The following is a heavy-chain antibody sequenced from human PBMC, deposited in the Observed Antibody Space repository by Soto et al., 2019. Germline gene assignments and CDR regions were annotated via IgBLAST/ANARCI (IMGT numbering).Heavy chain of an antibody. J-gene: IGHJ5*02. D-gene: IGHD5-12*01. Sequence: QVQLQESGPGLVKPSETLSLTCTVSGGSISSYYWSWIRQPPGKGLEWIGYIYYSGSTNYNPSLKSRVTISVDTSKNQFSLKLSSVTAADTAVYYCARAHSGYVREDNWFDPWGQGTLVTVSS. CDR3: ARAHSGYVREDNWFDP. CDR2: IYYSGST. V-gene: IGHV4-59*01. CDR1: GGSISSYY.